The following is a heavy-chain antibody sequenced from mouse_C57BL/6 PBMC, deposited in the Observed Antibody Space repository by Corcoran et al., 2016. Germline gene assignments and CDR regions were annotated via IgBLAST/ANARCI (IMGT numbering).Heavy chain of an antibody. CDR1: GYTFTDYY. CDR2: INPNNGGT. D-gene: IGHD1-1*01. CDR3: ARDGHYYNLGY. V-gene: IGHV1-26*01. J-gene: IGHJ4*01. Sequence: EVQLQQSGPELLKPGASVTISCKASGYTFTDYYMNWVKQRHGKSLEWIGDINPNNGGTSYNQKFKGKATLTVDKSSSTAYMELRSLTSEDSAVYYCARDGHYYNLGYCGQGTSVTVSS.